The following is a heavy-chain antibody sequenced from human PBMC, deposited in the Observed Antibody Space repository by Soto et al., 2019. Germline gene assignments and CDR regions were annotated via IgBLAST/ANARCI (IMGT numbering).Heavy chain of an antibody. D-gene: IGHD3-22*01. CDR1: NGSISSGY. Sequence: QVQLQESGPGLVKPSETLSLTCSVSNGSISSGYWTWIRQPPGKGLEWIGYIYYGGSINYNPSLKCRVIISVATAKNQFSLSLSSVTAADTAVYYCTGAYYDISGYSLDPWGQGTSVTVSS. V-gene: IGHV4-59*01. CDR2: IYYGGSI. J-gene: IGHJ5*02. CDR3: TGAYYDISGYSLDP.